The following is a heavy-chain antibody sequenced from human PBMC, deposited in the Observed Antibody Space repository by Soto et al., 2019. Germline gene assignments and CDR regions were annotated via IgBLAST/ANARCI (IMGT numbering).Heavy chain of an antibody. Sequence: SETLSLTCTVSGGSISSYYWSWIRQPPGKGLEWIGYIYYSGSTNYNPSLKSRVTISVDTSKNQFSLKLSSVTAADTAVYYCSSRIVIAAAGFDPWGQGTLVTVSS. CDR1: GGSISSYY. CDR3: SSRIVIAAAGFDP. J-gene: IGHJ5*02. CDR2: IYYSGST. D-gene: IGHD6-13*01. V-gene: IGHV4-59*12.